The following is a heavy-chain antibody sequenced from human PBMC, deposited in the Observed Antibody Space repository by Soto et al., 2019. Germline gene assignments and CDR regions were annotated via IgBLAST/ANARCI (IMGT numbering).Heavy chain of an antibody. D-gene: IGHD4-17*01. V-gene: IGHV4-59*02. CDR1: RGSVISYN. Sequence: ETPSLPRTVSRGSVISYNGSWIRQPPGKGLEWIGSIYYSGSTIFNPSLKTRVSISVDPPKNQFSLRLNSVTAADTAFLNDAGTAEIYTLSLRDALPISVQ. J-gene: IGHJ1*01. CDR2: IYYSGST. CDR3: AGTAEIYTLSLRDALPISVQ.